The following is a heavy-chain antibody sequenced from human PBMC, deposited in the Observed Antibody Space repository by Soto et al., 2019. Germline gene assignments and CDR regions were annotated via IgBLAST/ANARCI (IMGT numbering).Heavy chain of an antibody. D-gene: IGHD4-17*01. V-gene: IGHV3-7*01. CDR3: ARASYGGNFDN. CDR1: GFTFRSYW. Sequence: EVQLVESGGGLVQPGGSLRLSCAASGFTFRSYWMSWVRRAPGKGLEWVANINQDGSDKYYVDSVKGRFTISRDNAKNSLYVQMNSLRAEDTAVYYCARASYGGNFDNWGQGTLVTVSS. J-gene: IGHJ4*02. CDR2: INQDGSDK.